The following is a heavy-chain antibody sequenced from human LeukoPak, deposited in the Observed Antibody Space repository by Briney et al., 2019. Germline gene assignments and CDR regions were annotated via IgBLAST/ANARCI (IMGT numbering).Heavy chain of an antibody. CDR2: ISASGDTT. J-gene: IGHJ4*02. CDR1: GLTFSTYA. Sequence: GGSLRLSCAASGLTFSTYAMAWVRRAPGKGLEWVSGISASGDTTYYGDSVKGRFIISKDYSKNTLYLQMNGLRAEDTALYYCASRPRSTVVAPWDYWGQGTLVTVPS. D-gene: IGHD3-22*01. CDR3: ASRPRSTVVAPWDY. V-gene: IGHV3-23*01.